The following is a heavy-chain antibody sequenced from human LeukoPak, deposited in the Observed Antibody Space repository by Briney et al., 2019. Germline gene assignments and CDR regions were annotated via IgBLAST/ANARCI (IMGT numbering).Heavy chain of an antibody. CDR2: ISWNSGSI. V-gene: IGHV3-9*01. CDR1: GFTFDDYA. Sequence: PGGSLRLSCAASGFTFDDYAMHWVRQAPGKGLEWVSGISWNSGSIGYADSVKGRFTISRDNAKNSLYLQMNSLRAGDTALYYCAKDIYGSGSYRDAFDIWGQGTMVTVSS. D-gene: IGHD3-10*01. J-gene: IGHJ3*02. CDR3: AKDIYGSGSYRDAFDI.